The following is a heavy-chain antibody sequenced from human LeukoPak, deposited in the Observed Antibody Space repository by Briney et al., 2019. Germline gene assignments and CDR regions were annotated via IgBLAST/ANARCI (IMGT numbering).Heavy chain of an antibody. CDR2: ISYDGSNK. CDR3: AKGGTHDYGDYFDY. V-gene: IGHV3-30*04. D-gene: IGHD4-17*01. CDR1: GFTFSSYA. J-gene: IGHJ4*02. Sequence: PGRSLRLSCAASGFTFSSYAMHWVRQAPGKGLEWVAVISYDGSNKYYADSVKGRFTISRDNSKNTLYLQMNSLRAEDTAVYYCAKGGTHDYGDYFDYWGQGTLVTVSS.